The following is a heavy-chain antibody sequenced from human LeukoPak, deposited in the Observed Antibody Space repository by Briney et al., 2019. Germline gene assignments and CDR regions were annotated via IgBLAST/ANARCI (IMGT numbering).Heavy chain of an antibody. Sequence: PGGSLRLSCAASGFPFSSSWMNWVRQAPGKGLEWVANIKQDGSDKYYVDSVKGRFTISRDNAKNSLYLQMNSLTAEDTAVYYCARALSAAGNYWGQGTLVTASS. CDR3: ARALSAAGNY. J-gene: IGHJ4*02. V-gene: IGHV3-7*01. CDR2: IKQDGSDK. D-gene: IGHD6-13*01. CDR1: GFPFSSSW.